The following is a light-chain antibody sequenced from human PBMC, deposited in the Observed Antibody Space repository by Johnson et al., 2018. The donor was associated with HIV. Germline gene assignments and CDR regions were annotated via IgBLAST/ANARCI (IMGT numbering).Light chain of an antibody. CDR1: GSNIEVNS. Sequence: QSVLTQPPSVSAAPGQKVTISCSGGGSNIEVNSVSWYQQLPGTAPKLLIYENNKRPSWIPDRFSGSKFGPSATLGITGLQTGDEANYYCGTWNSSCSVQNYVFGTGTKVTVV. V-gene: IGLV1-51*02. CDR3: GTWNSSCSVQNYV. CDR2: ENN. J-gene: IGLJ1*01.